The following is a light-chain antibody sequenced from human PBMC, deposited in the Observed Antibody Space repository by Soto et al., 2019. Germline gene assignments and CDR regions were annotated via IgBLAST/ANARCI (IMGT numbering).Light chain of an antibody. J-gene: IGKJ2*01. CDR1: QSISTE. Sequence: EIVMTQSPATLSLSPGERATLSCRASQSISTELAWYQQKPGQPPRLLIYSASTRATGVTARFTGSGSGSEFTLTISGLQSEDFAVYYCQQGHNWPLTFGQGTRLEI. CDR3: QQGHNWPLT. CDR2: SAS. V-gene: IGKV3-15*01.